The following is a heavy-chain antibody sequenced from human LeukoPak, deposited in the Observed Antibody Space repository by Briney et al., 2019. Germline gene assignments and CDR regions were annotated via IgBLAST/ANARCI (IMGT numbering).Heavy chain of an antibody. CDR1: GYTFTSYD. D-gene: IGHD2-15*01. CDR3: AISDLGYCSGGSCYSHY. V-gene: IGHV1-8*01. J-gene: IGHJ4*02. CDR2: MKRNSGNI. Sequence: GASVKVSCTASGYTFTSYDINWVRQAPGQGLEWIAWMKRNSGNIGYAQTLQGRVTMTRNNSISTAYMELSSLTSEDTAVYYCAISDLGYCSGGSCYSHYWGQGTLVTVSS.